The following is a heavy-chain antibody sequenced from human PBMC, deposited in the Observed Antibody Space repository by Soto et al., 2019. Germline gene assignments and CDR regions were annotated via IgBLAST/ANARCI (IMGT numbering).Heavy chain of an antibody. CDR3: AGRYCPNGVCYTNYYYYIDV. J-gene: IGHJ6*03. CDR2: LTPSGGNT. CDR1: GFTFSTYA. D-gene: IGHD2-8*01. Sequence: EVQLLDSGGGLVQPGGSLRLSCAASGFTFSTYAMPWVRQAPGKGLEWVSTLTPSGGNTYYADSVQGRFTISRDNSMNTLYLQMNRLRAEDTAVYYCAGRYCPNGVCYTNYYYYIDVWGEGTTVTVSS. V-gene: IGHV3-23*01.